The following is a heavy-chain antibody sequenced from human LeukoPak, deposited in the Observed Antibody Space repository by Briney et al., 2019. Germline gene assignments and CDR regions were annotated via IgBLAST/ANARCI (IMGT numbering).Heavy chain of an antibody. J-gene: IGHJ6*02. CDR3: ARFSRYCSSTSCYLYGMDV. CDR1: GYTFTGYD. Sequence: ASVKASCKASGYTFTGYDINWVRQATGQGLEWMGWMDPNSGNTGYAQKFQGRVTMTRTTSRSTAYMELSSLRSEDTALYYCARFSRYCSSTSCYLYGMDVWGQGTTVTVSS. CDR2: MDPNSGNT. V-gene: IGHV1-8*01. D-gene: IGHD2-2*01.